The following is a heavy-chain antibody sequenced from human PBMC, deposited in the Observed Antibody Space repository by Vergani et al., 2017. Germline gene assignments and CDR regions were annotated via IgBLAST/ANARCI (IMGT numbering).Heavy chain of an antibody. J-gene: IGHJ3*02. V-gene: IGHV3-48*01. CDR1: GFTFSSYS. D-gene: IGHD3-3*01. Sequence: EVQLVESGGGLVQPGGSLRLSCAASGFTFSSYSMNWVRQAPGKGLEWVSYISSSSSTKYYADSVTGRFTIARDNANNSLYLQMNSLRAEDTAVYYCARDNDDFWSGSMGDAFDIGGQGTMVTVSS. CDR2: ISSSSSTK. CDR3: ARDNDDFWSGSMGDAFDI.